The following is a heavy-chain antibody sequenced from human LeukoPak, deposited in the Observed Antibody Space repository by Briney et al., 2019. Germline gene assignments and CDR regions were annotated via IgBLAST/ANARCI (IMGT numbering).Heavy chain of an antibody. J-gene: IGHJ5*01. V-gene: IGHV3-64*04. CDR3: AKDDFITAGVFDS. Sequence: GGSLRLSCSASGFTFSSYAMHWVRQAPGKGLEYVSAISSNGGSTYYADSVKGRFTISRDNSKNMLYLQMYRLRAEDTALYYCAKDDFITAGVFDSWGQGTLVTVSS. CDR2: ISSNGGST. CDR1: GFTFSSYA. D-gene: IGHD3-22*01.